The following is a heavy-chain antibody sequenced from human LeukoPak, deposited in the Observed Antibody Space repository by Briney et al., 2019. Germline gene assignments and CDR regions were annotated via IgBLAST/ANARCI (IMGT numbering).Heavy chain of an antibody. V-gene: IGHV1-58*02. J-gene: IGHJ4*02. CDR2: IVVGSGNT. CDR3: AAATAGYSGYDWPEPPRY. D-gene: IGHD5-12*01. Sequence: GASVKVSCKASGFTFTSSAMQWVRQARGQRLEWIGWIVVGSGNTNYAQKFQERVTITRDMSTSTAYMELSSLRSEDTAVYYCAAATAGYSGYDWPEPPRYWGQGTLVTVSS. CDR1: GFTFTSSA.